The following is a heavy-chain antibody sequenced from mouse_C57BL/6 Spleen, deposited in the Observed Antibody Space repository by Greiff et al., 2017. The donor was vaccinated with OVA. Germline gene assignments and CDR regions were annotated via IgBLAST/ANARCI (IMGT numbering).Heavy chain of an antibody. Sequence: QVQLQQPGAELVRPGSSVKLSCKASGYTFTSYWMHWVKQRPIQGLEWIGNIDPSDSETHYNQKFKDKATLTADKSSSTAYMQLSSLTSEDSAVYYRARYGTTVVPFDYWGQGTTLTVSS. J-gene: IGHJ2*01. CDR2: IDPSDSET. CDR1: GYTFTSYW. D-gene: IGHD1-1*01. V-gene: IGHV1-52*01. CDR3: ARYGTTVVPFDY.